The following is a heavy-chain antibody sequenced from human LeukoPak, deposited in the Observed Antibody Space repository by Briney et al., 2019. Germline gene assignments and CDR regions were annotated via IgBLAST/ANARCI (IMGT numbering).Heavy chain of an antibody. V-gene: IGHV3-74*01. D-gene: IGHD2-2*01. J-gene: IGHJ4*02. Sequence: GGSLRLSCAASGFTFSSYWMHWVRQAPGKGLVWVSRINSDGSSTSYADSVKGRFTISRDNAKNTLYLQMNSLRAEDTAVYYCARELKRVVPAAQFFDYWGQGTLVTVSS. CDR1: GFTFSSYW. CDR2: INSDGSST. CDR3: ARELKRVVPAAQFFDY.